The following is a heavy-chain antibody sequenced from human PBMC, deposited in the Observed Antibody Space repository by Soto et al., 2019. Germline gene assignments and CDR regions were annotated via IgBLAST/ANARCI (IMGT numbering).Heavy chain of an antibody. CDR3: ARGRMDIAAAGTGGMDV. J-gene: IGHJ6*02. D-gene: IGHD6-13*01. CDR2: MNPNSGNT. CDR1: GYTFTSYD. Sequence: ASVKVSCKASGYTFTSYDINGVRQATGEGLEWMGWMNPNSGNTGYAQKFQGRVTMTRNTSISTAYMELSSLRSEDTAVYYCARGRMDIAAAGTGGMDVWGQGTTVTVSS. V-gene: IGHV1-8*01.